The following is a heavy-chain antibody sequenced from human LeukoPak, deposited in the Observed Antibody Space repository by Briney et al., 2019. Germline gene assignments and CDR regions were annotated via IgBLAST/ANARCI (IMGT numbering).Heavy chain of an antibody. J-gene: IGHJ4*02. CDR2: INTHKGHT. CDR3: AREFGHCSGDNCFYFFDL. Sequence: ASVKVSCKASGYTLTNYNISWVRQAPGQGLEWMGCINTHKGHTNFLQKFQGRVTVTTDISTNTAYMELRRLRSDDTAVYYCAREFGHCSGDNCFYFFDLWGQGSQVIVSS. V-gene: IGHV1-18*01. D-gene: IGHD2-15*01. CDR1: GYTLTNYN.